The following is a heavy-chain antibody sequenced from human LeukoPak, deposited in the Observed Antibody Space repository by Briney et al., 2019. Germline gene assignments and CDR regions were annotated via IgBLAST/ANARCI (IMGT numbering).Heavy chain of an antibody. Sequence: SETLSLTCTVSGGSVSSGSYYWSWIRQPPGKGLEWIGYIYYSGSTNYNPSFKSRVTISVDTSKNQFSLKLSSVTAADTAVYYCAREGCSGGSCYPYLFDYWGQGTLVTVSS. V-gene: IGHV4-61*01. D-gene: IGHD2-15*01. CDR2: IYYSGST. CDR1: GGSVSSGSYY. J-gene: IGHJ4*02. CDR3: AREGCSGGSCYPYLFDY.